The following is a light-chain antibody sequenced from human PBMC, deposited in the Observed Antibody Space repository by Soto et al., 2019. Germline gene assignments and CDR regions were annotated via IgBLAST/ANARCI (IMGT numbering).Light chain of an antibody. CDR2: NNN. CDR1: TANIGAGYD. J-gene: IGLJ1*01. CDR3: QSFDSSLSGFYV. V-gene: IGLV1-40*01. Sequence: QSVLTQPPSVSGAPGQRVTITCTGSTANIGAGYDVHWYQQLPGTAPKLLIYNNNNRPSGIPARFSGSKSATSASLAITGLQAEDEAEYFCQSFDSSLSGFYVFGTGTKLTVL.